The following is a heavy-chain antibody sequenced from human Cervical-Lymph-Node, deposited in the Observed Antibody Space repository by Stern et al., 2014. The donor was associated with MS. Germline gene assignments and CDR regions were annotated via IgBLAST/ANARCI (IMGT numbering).Heavy chain of an antibody. CDR1: GFSFSHYS. D-gene: IGHD4-17*01. V-gene: IGHV3-21*01. J-gene: IGHJ4*02. CDR2: ISSNSTHP. CDR3: ARARVGDYARSPHLDS. Sequence: EVQLVESGAGLVKPGESLRLSCDASGFSFSHYSISWVRQVPGKGLEWIASISSNSTHPYYAVSVEGRFTISRDSAKDSVSLHMVSLRAEDTAVYYCARARVGDYARSPHLDSWGQGTLATVSS.